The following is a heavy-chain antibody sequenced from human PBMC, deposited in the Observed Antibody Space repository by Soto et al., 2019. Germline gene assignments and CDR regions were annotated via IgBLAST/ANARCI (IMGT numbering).Heavy chain of an antibody. D-gene: IGHD6-13*01. Sequence: EVQLLESGEALVQSGGSLRLSCAASGFTYNIYAMSWVRQAPGKGLEWVSGISAGVIDTYYADSVKGRFTVSRDDSKNTLYLQMNSLRADDTAVYYCAKQFSSSTWYPFDHWGRGTLVTVSS. CDR2: ISAGVIDT. V-gene: IGHV3-23*01. CDR1: GFTYNIYA. CDR3: AKQFSSSTWYPFDH. J-gene: IGHJ4*02.